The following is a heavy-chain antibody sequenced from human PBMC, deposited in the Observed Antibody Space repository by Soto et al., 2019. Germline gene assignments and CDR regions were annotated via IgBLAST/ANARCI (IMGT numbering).Heavy chain of an antibody. D-gene: IGHD3-3*01. CDR1: GGSISSSSYY. Sequence: SETLSLTCTVSGGSISSSSYYWGWIRHPPGKGLEWIGSIYYSGITYYNPSLKSRVTISVDTSKNQFSLKLSSVTAADTAVYYCARLRARFYDFWSGYYPFDYYYGMDVWGQGTTVTVSS. CDR3: ARLRARFYDFWSGYYPFDYYYGMDV. V-gene: IGHV4-39*01. J-gene: IGHJ6*02. CDR2: IYYSGIT.